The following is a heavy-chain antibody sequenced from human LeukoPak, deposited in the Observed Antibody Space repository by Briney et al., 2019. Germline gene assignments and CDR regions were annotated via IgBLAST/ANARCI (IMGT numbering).Heavy chain of an antibody. D-gene: IGHD3-10*01. CDR3: ARGYCLGSYYDSFDM. CDR2: FDPEDGET. Sequence: GASVKVSCKVSGYTLTELSMHWVRQAPGKGLEWMGGFDPEDGETIYAQKFQGRVTMTEDTSTDKAYMELNSLSAEDKDVYFLARGYCLGSYYDSFDMWGQGTMVSVFS. CDR1: GYTLTELS. J-gene: IGHJ3*02. V-gene: IGHV1-24*01.